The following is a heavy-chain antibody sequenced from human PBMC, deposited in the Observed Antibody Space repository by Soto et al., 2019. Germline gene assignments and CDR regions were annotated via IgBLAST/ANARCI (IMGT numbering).Heavy chain of an antibody. J-gene: IGHJ4*02. CDR2: IDPSDSYT. V-gene: IGHV5-10-1*01. D-gene: IGHD2-15*01. CDR1: GYSFTGYW. CDR3: ARQVVGYCSGGSCTPFDY. Sequence: EVQLVQSEAEVKKPGESLRISCKGSGYSFTGYWISWVRQMPGKGLEWMGRIDPSDSYTNYSPSFQGHVTISADKSISTAYLQWSSLKASDNAMYYCARQVVGYCSGGSCTPFDYWGQGTLVTVSS.